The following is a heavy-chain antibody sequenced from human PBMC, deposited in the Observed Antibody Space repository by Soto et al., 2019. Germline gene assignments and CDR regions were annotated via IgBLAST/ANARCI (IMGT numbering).Heavy chain of an antibody. CDR3: TTDERARITIFGVVEYYYGMDV. Sequence: PGGSLRLSCAASGFTFSNAWMSWVRQAPGKGLEWVGRIKSKTDGGTTDYAAPVKGRFTISRDDSKNTLYLQMNSLKTEDTAVYYCTTDERARITIFGVVEYYYGMDVWGQGTTVTVSS. V-gene: IGHV3-15*01. J-gene: IGHJ6*02. CDR1: GFTFSNAW. CDR2: IKSKTDGGTT. D-gene: IGHD3-3*01.